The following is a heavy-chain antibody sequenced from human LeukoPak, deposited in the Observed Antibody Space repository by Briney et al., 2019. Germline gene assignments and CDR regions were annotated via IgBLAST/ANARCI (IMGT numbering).Heavy chain of an antibody. D-gene: IGHD6-6*01. J-gene: IGHJ6*02. CDR3: ARGYSQSIAARPSYYYYGMDV. Sequence: ASVKVSCKASGYTFTGYYMHWVRQAPGQGLEWMGWISAYNGNTNYAQKLQGRVTMTTDTSTSTAYMELRSLRSDDTAVYYCARGYSQSIAARPSYYYYGMDVWGQGTTVTVSS. CDR2: ISAYNGNT. CDR1: GYTFTGYY. V-gene: IGHV1-18*04.